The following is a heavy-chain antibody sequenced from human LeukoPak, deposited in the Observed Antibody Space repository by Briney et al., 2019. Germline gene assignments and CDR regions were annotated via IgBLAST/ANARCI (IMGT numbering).Heavy chain of an antibody. CDR1: GVSINDYY. CDR2: IYPSESP. D-gene: IGHD6-19*01. CDR3: ARRASSTGWSFDS. Sequence: SETLSLTCSVSGVSINDYYWTWIRQPAGKGLEWIGQIYPSESPKFNPSLESRVTMSVDTSKKQFSVQLTFVTVADTGVYYCARRASSTGWSFDSWGQGTQVTVSS. V-gene: IGHV4-4*07. J-gene: IGHJ4*02.